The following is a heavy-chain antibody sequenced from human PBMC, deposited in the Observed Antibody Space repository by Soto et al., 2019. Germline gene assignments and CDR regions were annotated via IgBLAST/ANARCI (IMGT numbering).Heavy chain of an antibody. J-gene: IGHJ6*01. D-gene: IGHD6-6*01. CDR2: ISGSGGST. Sequence: HPGGSLRLSCAASGFTFSSYAMSWVRQAPGKGLEWVSAISGSGGSTYYADSVKGRFTISRDNSKNTLYLQMNSLRAEDTAVYYCAKGSGLAARRYYYDVMDVWGQGTTVTGSS. CDR3: AKGSGLAARRYYYDVMDV. CDR1: GFTFSSYA. V-gene: IGHV3-23*01.